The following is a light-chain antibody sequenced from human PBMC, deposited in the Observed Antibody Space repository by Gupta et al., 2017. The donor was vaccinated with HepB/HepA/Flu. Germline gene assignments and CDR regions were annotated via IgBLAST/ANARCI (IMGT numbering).Light chain of an antibody. J-gene: IGLJ2*01. V-gene: IGLV2-23*02. CDR2: EFS. CDR3: CAKAGSSTV. Sequence: QSALTQPASVFGSPGPRTTVPCPGTSRDVGSCNFCSWYQQPPAKAPKVMIYEFSKRPSGVSNRFSNSKSGDTAALTISGLQAEDDADYYGCAKAGSSTVFGGGTKVTVL. CDR1: SRDVGSCNF.